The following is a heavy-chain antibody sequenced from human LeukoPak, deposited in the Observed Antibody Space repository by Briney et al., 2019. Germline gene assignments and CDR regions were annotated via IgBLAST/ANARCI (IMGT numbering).Heavy chain of an antibody. J-gene: IGHJ4*02. CDR2: IRSKANSYAT. V-gene: IGHV3-73*01. Sequence: PGGSLRLSCAASGFTFSSHAMSWVRQAPGKGLEWVGRIRSKANSYATAYAASVKGRFTISRDDSKNTAYLQMNSLKTEDTAVYYCTPLDYWGQGTLVTVSS. CDR1: GFTFSSHA. CDR3: TPLDY.